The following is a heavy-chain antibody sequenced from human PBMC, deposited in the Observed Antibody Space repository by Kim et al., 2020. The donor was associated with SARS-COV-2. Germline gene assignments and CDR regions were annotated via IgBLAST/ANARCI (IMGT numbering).Heavy chain of an antibody. V-gene: IGHV4-31*03. CDR1: GGSISSGGYY. CDR2: IYYSGST. J-gene: IGHJ4*02. CDR3: ASWGWFGDYTSDFDY. D-gene: IGHD3-10*01. Sequence: SETLSLTCTVSGGSISSGGYYWSWIRQHPGKGLEWIGYIYYSGSTYYNPSLKSRVTISVDTSKNQFSLKLSSVTAADTAVYYCASWGWFGDYTSDFDYWGQGTLVTVSS.